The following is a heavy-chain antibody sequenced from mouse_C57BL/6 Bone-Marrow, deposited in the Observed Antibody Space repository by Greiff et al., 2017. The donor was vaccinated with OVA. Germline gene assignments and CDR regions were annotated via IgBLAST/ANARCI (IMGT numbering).Heavy chain of an antibody. J-gene: IGHJ1*03. D-gene: IGHD1-1*01. V-gene: IGHV1-55*01. Sequence: QVQLQQPGAELVKPGASVKMSCKASGYTFTSYWITWVKQRPGQGLEWIGDIYPGSGSTNYNEKFKSKATLTVDTSSSTAYMQLSSLTSEDSAVYYCARRPIYYGSRWYFDVWGTVTTVTVSS. CDR3: ARRPIYYGSRWYFDV. CDR2: IYPGSGST. CDR1: GYTFTSYW.